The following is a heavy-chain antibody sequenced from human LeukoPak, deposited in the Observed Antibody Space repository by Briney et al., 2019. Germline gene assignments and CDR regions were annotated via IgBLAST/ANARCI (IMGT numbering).Heavy chain of an antibody. CDR1: GFTFSAHG. J-gene: IGHJ3*02. CDR2: IRYEGHYK. V-gene: IGHV3-30*02. CDR3: AKDAPYYYDSSGYGGAFDI. D-gene: IGHD3-22*01. Sequence: GGSLRLSCAASGFTFSAHGIHWVRQAPGKGLDWVTFIRYEGHYKYYADSVTGRFTVSRDNSKNTVYLQINSLGAEDTAVYYCAKDAPYYYDSSGYGGAFDIWGQGTMVTVSS.